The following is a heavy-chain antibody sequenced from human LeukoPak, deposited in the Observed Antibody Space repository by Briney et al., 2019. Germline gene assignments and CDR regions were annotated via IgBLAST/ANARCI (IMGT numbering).Heavy chain of an antibody. Sequence: KSSETPSLTCTVSGGSISSYYWSWMRQPPGKGLEWIGYIHYSGNTNYNPSLKSRVTISLGTSRTQFSLKLTSVTAADTAVYYCASSEWNYARWGQGMLVTVSS. J-gene: IGHJ4*02. CDR3: ASSEWNYAR. D-gene: IGHD1-7*01. V-gene: IGHV4-59*08. CDR1: GGSISSYY. CDR2: IHYSGNT.